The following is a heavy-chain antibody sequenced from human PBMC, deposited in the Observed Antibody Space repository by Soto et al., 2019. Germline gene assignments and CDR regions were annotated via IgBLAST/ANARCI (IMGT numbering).Heavy chain of an antibody. CDR2: IKQDGSEK. D-gene: IGHD3-9*01. CDR1: GFTFSSYW. J-gene: IGHJ4*02. CDR3: ASYYDILTGYQY. V-gene: IGHV3-7*01. Sequence: EVQLVESGGGLVQPGGSLRLSCAASGFTFSSYWMSWVRQAPGKGLEWVVNIKQDGSEKYYVDSVKGRFTISRDNAKNSLYRQMTSLRAEDTAVYYCASYYDILTGYQYWGQGTLVTVSS.